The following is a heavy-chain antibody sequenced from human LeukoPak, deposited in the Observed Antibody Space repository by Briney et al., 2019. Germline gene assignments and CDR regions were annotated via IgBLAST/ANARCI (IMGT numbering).Heavy chain of an antibody. Sequence: PGGSLRLSCAASGFTFSTSWMDWVRQAPGKGLEWVANIKEDGSETHYVDSAKGRFTISRDNAKNFLHLQVDSLRVEDTAIYFCSRSLDYWGQGTLVTVSS. CDR2: IKEDGSET. CDR3: SRSLDY. V-gene: IGHV3-7*01. J-gene: IGHJ4*02. CDR1: GFTFSTSW.